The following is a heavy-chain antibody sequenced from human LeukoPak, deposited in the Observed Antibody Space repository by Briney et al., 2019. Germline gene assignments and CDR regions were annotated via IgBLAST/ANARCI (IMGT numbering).Heavy chain of an antibody. D-gene: IGHD2-8*01. V-gene: IGHV3-74*01. CDR1: GFTFSSYW. CDR3: ARRQRGTRPGAFDI. J-gene: IGHJ3*02. Sequence: PGGSLRLSCAASGFTFSSYWMHWVRHAPGKGLVWVSRINSDGSSTSYADSVKGRFTISRDNAKNTLYLQMNSLRAEDTAVYYCARRQRGTRPGAFDIWGQGTMVTVSS. CDR2: INSDGSST.